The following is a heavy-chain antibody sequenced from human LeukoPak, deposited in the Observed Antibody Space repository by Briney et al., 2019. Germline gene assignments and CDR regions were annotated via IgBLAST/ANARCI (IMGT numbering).Heavy chain of an antibody. CDR3: AKGAGVELLIELDS. D-gene: IGHD1-26*01. CDR2: ISYDGSNK. V-gene: IGHV3-30*01. Sequence: PGGSLRLSCAASGLTFSSYALHWVRQAPGKGLEWVTVISYDGSNKYSADSVKGRFTISRDSSKNTLYLQMDSLRAEDTAVYYCAKGAGVELLIELDSWGQGTLVTVSS. CDR1: GLTFSSYA. J-gene: IGHJ4*02.